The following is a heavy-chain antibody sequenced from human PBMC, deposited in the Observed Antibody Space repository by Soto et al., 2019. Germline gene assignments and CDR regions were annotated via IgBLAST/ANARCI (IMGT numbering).Heavy chain of an antibody. J-gene: IGHJ5*02. D-gene: IGHD3-10*01. CDR1: GGTISSFAYY. CDR3: ARRERYYGSPGWFDP. V-gene: IGHV4-39*01. Sequence: SETLSLTCTVSGGTISSFAYYWGWIRQPPGKGLEWIGTVYYNENTYYNPSLRSRVTISVDTAKNQFSLNLKSVTAADTAIYFCARRERYYGSPGWFDPWGQGTLVTVSS. CDR2: VYYNENT.